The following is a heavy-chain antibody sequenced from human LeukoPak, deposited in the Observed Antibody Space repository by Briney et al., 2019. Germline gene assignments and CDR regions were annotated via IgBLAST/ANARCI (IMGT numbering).Heavy chain of an antibody. CDR2: IHKAGTES. Sequence: GGSLRLSCAASGFTFTDYWMTWVRQVPGKGLEWVANIHKAGTESYYLDSVKGRFPISRDNAKNSLYLQLSSLRVDDTAVYYCARVGTWELQRVFDYWGQGTLVTVSS. D-gene: IGHD1-26*01. CDR1: GFTFTDYW. CDR3: ARVGTWELQRVFDY. V-gene: IGHV3-7*01. J-gene: IGHJ4*02.